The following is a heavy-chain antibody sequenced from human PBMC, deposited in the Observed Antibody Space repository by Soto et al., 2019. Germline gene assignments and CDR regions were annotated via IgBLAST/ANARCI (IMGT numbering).Heavy chain of an antibody. J-gene: IGHJ6*02. D-gene: IGHD3-3*01. V-gene: IGHV1-18*01. CDR1: GYTFTSYG. CDR2: ISAYNGNT. Sequence: QVQLVQSGAEVKKPGASVKVSCKASGYTFTSYGISWVRQAPGQGLEWMGWISAYNGNTNYAQKLQGRVTMTTDTSTSTADMELRSLRSDDTAVYYCARLVDDFWSGYSTSMDVWGQGTTVTVSS. CDR3: ARLVDDFWSGYSTSMDV.